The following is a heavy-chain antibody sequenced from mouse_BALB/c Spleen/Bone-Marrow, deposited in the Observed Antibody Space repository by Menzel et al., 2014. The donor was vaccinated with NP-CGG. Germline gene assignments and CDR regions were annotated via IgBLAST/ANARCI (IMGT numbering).Heavy chain of an antibody. CDR2: IWAGGTT. CDR1: GFSLPSYG. J-gene: IGHJ4*01. Sequence: VQRVESGPGLVAPSQSLSITCTVSGFSLPSYGVHWVRQPPGKGLEWLGVIWAGGTTNYNSALMSRLSISEDNSKSQVFLKMNSLQTDDTAMYYCARGDYDYAMDYWGQGTSVTVSS. D-gene: IGHD2-4*01. CDR3: ARGDYDYAMDY. V-gene: IGHV2-9*02.